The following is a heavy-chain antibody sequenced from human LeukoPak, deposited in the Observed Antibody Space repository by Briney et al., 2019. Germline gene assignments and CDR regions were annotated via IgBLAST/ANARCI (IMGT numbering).Heavy chain of an antibody. Sequence: GGSLRLSCAASGFTFSSYAMSWVRQAPGKGLEWVSAISGSGGSTYHADSVKGRFTISRDNSKNTLYLQMNSLRAEDTAVYYCAKDLHCSSTSCYRQPEMVYWGQGTLVTVSS. CDR1: GFTFSSYA. J-gene: IGHJ4*02. V-gene: IGHV3-23*01. D-gene: IGHD2-2*02. CDR3: AKDLHCSSTSCYRQPEMVY. CDR2: ISGSGGST.